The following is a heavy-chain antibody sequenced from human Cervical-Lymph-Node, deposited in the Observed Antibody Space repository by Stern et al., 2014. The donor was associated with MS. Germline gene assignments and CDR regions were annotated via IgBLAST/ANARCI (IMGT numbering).Heavy chain of an antibody. V-gene: IGHV3-11*01. CDR1: EFTFSAYS. CDR3: ARNVGDTTLGH. J-gene: IGHJ4*02. Sequence: QDKLVQSGGGVVKPGGSLRLSCAASEFTFSAYSLSWIRQAPGQGLEWVSYILGSGTTIYYAASVKGRFTISRDNAKNSLYLQMNSLRAEDTAVYYCARNVGDTTLGHWGQGSQVIVSS. D-gene: IGHD3-16*01. CDR2: ILGSGTTI.